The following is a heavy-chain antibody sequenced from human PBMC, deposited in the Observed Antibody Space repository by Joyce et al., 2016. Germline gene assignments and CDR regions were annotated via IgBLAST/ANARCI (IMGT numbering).Heavy chain of an antibody. Sequence: QVQLVESGGGVVQPGRSLRLSCTASGLTLSNYGVHWVRQAPGKGLELVAVISYDGVYKDYSDSVKGRFTISRDNSRDTLFLEMNSLRAEDTAVYYCAKILTAGYSSGWFLDYWGQGTLVTVSS. J-gene: IGHJ4*02. D-gene: IGHD6-25*01. CDR3: AKILTAGYSSGWFLDY. CDR1: GLTLSNYG. V-gene: IGHV3-30*18. CDR2: ISYDGVYK.